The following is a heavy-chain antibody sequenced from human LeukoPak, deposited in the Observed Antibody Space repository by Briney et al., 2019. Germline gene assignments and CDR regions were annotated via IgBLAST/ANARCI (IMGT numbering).Heavy chain of an antibody. V-gene: IGHV4-39*01. Sequence: SETLSLTCSVSGGSISDTTYFWGWHRQPPGKGLEWVGSIYSSGSTYYNPALKRRVTVSINTSRNQFSLKLTPVAAAETAVYYWARSGYYDVLSGYLYFFDYWGHGTLVTVSS. D-gene: IGHD3-3*01. CDR1: GGSISDTTYF. CDR3: ARSGYYDVLSGYLYFFDY. J-gene: IGHJ4*01. CDR2: IYSSGST.